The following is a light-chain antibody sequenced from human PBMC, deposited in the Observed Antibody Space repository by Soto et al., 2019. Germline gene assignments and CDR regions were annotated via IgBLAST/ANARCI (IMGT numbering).Light chain of an antibody. V-gene: IGLV2-14*01. J-gene: IGLJ3*02. CDR3: PSYRSSDSWV. CDR2: EVS. CDR1: SSDIGGYNY. Sequence: QSALTQPASVSGSPGQSITISCTGSSSDIGGYNYVSWYQQHPGKAPKIMIYEVSNRPSGVSNRFSASKSGNTASLTISGLQAEDEADYYCPSYRSSDSWVFGGGTKLTVL.